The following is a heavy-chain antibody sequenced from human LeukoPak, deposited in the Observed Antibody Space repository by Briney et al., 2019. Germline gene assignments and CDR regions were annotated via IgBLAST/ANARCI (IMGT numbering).Heavy chain of an antibody. CDR2: IYYHENT. CDR3: ARDGDSSGWKRGRFGFDY. Sequence: SETLSLTCTVSGGSISSSSDYWGWIRQAPGKGLEWIGSIYYHENTYYNSSLKSRVTISVDTSKNQFSLKLSSVTAADTAVYYCARDGDSSGWKRGRFGFDYWGQGTLVTVSS. CDR1: GGSISSSSDY. V-gene: IGHV4-39*07. J-gene: IGHJ4*02. D-gene: IGHD6-19*01.